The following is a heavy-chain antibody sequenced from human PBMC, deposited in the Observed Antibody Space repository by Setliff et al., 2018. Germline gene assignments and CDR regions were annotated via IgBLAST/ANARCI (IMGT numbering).Heavy chain of an antibody. D-gene: IGHD2-21*02. J-gene: IGHJ1*01. CDR3: VRDSSADYYDNDYFKY. V-gene: IGHV3-30*02. CDR1: GFTFRGFA. Sequence: PGGSLRLSCAASGFTFRGFAMHWVRQAPGKGLEWVAFIRHDEGDIYYTNSVKGRFTVSRDNSKNTLYLQMNILRPEDTALYYCVRDSSADYYDNDYFKYWGQGALVTVSS. CDR2: IRHDEGDI.